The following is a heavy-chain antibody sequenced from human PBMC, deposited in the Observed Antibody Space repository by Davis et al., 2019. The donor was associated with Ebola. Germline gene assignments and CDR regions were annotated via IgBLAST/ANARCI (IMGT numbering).Heavy chain of an antibody. Sequence: GGSLRLSCAASGFTFSNFWMTWVRQAQGKGLEWVANIKQDGGEKYYVDSVKGRFTISRDNAKNSLYLQMNSLRAEDTAVYYCAKSGLSFGVVKYHYGMDVWGKGTTVTVSS. V-gene: IGHV3-7*03. J-gene: IGHJ6*04. CDR3: AKSGLSFGVVKYHYGMDV. CDR2: IKQDGGEK. D-gene: IGHD3-3*01. CDR1: GFTFSNFW.